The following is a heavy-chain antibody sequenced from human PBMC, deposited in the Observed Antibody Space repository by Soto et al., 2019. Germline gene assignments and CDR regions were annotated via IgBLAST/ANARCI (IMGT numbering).Heavy chain of an antibody. V-gene: IGHV5-51*01. Sequence: PGESLKISCKGSGYSFSTYWIGWVRQMPGKGLELMGFFYSVDSDTRYSPSFQGQFTISADKSISTAYLQWSSLKASDTAMYYCARRTRYYYIDVWGKGTTVTVS. CDR2: FYSVDSDT. J-gene: IGHJ6*03. CDR3: ARRTRYYYIDV. CDR1: GYSFSTYW.